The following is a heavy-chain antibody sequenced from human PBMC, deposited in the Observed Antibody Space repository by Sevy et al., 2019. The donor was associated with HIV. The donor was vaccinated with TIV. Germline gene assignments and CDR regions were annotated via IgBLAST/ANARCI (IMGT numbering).Heavy chain of an antibody. CDR1: GFTFSSYW. CDR2: IKQDGSEK. CDR3: AREMIGGDTGFDY. D-gene: IGHD3-22*01. J-gene: IGHJ4*02. Sequence: GGSLRLSCAASGFTFSSYWMSWVRQAPGKGLEWVANIKQDGSEKYYVDSVKGRLTISRDNAKNSLYLQMNSLRAEDTAVYYCAREMIGGDTGFDYWGQGTLVTVSS. V-gene: IGHV3-7*01.